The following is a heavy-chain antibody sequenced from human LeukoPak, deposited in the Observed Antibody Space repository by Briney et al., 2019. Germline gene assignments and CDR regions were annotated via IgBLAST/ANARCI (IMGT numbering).Heavy chain of an antibody. CDR1: GFTFSSVP. J-gene: IGHJ6*03. V-gene: IGHV3-30*04. CDR2: ISDDGRDT. CDR3: ARVGRVSIYPSYMDV. D-gene: IGHD2-21*01. Sequence: PGTSLRLSCAASGFTFSSVPMHWVRQTPDKRLEWVAGISDDGRDTYYEDSVKGRFTISRDTSKNTLYLQMNSLSPEDTAVVYCARVGRVSIYPSYMDVWGKGTAVTVSS.